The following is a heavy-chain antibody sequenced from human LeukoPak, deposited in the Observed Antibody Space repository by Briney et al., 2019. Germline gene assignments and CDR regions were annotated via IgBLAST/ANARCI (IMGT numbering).Heavy chain of an antibody. D-gene: IGHD2-2*01. CDR3: ARGAGYCTSTGCYGSDWFDS. CDR1: GGNLRRYW. J-gene: IGHJ5*01. CDR2: IKQDGREQ. V-gene: IGHV3-7*05. Sequence: GGSLRLSCAASGGNLRRYWMSWVRQAPGKGLEWVANIKQDGREQYYADSVKGPFTISTDNAQNSLYLQMNSLRAADTAVYYCARGAGYCTSTGCYGSDWFDSWGQGVLVTVSS.